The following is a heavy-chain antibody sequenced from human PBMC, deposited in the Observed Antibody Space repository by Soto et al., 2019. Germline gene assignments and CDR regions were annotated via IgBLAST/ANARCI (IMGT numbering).Heavy chain of an antibody. CDR2: ISAYNGNT. V-gene: IGHV1-18*04. Sequence: QVQLVQSGAEVKKPGASVKVSCKASGYTFISYGISWVRQAPGQGLEWMGWISAYNGNTNYAQKLQGRVTMTTATSTSTAYMERRSLSSDDTAGHYCARDVYWSSTRCYTGGYYYYGMDVWGHGTKVTVSS. CDR3: ARDVYWSSTRCYTGGYYYYGMDV. CDR1: GYTFISYG. J-gene: IGHJ6*02. D-gene: IGHD2-2*01.